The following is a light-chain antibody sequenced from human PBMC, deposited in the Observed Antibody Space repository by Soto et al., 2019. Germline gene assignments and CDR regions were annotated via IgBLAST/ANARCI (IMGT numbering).Light chain of an antibody. Sequence: QCALTQPPSASGSPGQSVTISCTGTSSDVGGYNYVSWYQQHPGKAPKLMIYDVSKRPSGVPDRFSGSKSGNTASLTVSGLQAEDEADYYCSSYAGSTVVFGGGTKLTGL. V-gene: IGLV2-8*01. CDR3: SSYAGSTVV. CDR2: DVS. CDR1: SSDVGGYNY. J-gene: IGLJ2*01.